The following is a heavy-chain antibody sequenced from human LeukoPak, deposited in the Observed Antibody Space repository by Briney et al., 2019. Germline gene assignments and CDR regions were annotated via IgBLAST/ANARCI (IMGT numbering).Heavy chain of an antibody. D-gene: IGHD6-19*01. CDR2: ITRSSGYV. J-gene: IGHJ3*02. V-gene: IGHV3-21*01. Sequence: GGSLRLSCVTAGFTFSNYNMNWVRQAPGKGLEWVSSITRSSGYVYSADSVKGRFTISRDNAENSLYLQMNSLRAEDTAVYYCAREAGNPAGDAFDIWGQGTMVTVSS. CDR1: GFTFSNYN. CDR3: AREAGNPAGDAFDI.